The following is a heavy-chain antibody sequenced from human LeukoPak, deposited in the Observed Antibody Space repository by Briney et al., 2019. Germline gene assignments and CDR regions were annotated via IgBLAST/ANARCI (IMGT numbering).Heavy chain of an antibody. J-gene: IGHJ3*02. CDR3: AREGFMIVVVPGASGAFDI. D-gene: IGHD3-22*01. CDR1: GFTFSSYS. Sequence: GGSLRLSCAASGFTFSSYSMNWVRQAPGKGLEWVSSISSSSSYIYYADSVKGRFTISRDNAKNSLYLQMNSLRAEDTAVYYCAREGFMIVVVPGASGAFDIWGQGTMVTVSS. V-gene: IGHV3-21*01. CDR2: ISSSSSYI.